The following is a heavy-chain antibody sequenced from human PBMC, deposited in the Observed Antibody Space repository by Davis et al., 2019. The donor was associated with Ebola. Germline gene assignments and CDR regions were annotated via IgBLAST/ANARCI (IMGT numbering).Heavy chain of an antibody. CDR3: ARRVYDSSGYYYMDV. CDR1: GFILETYG. J-gene: IGHJ6*03. CDR2: INWNGYST. D-gene: IGHD3-22*01. V-gene: IGHV3-20*04. Sequence: GGSLRLSCAASGFILETYGMSWVRQAPGKGLEWVSNINWNGYSTAYADSVRGRFTISRDNAKNSLYLQMNSLRAEDTALYYCARRVYDSSGYYYMDVWGKGTTVTVSS.